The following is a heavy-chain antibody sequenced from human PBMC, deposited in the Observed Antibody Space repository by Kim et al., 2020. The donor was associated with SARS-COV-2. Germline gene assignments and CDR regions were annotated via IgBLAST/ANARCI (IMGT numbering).Heavy chain of an antibody. CDR3: VREYTPPGTTIGPGSSEFDS. D-gene: IGHD1-7*01. CDR2: IIPVFGVT. V-gene: IGHV1-69*13. Sequence: SVKVSCKASGYTFSTFAISWVRQAPGQGLEWMGGIIPVFGVTDYAQRFQDRLSITADESASTAYMELSSLKSEDTAIYFCVREYTPPGTTIGPGSSEFDSWGHGTLVTVSS. CDR1: GYTFSTFA. J-gene: IGHJ4*01.